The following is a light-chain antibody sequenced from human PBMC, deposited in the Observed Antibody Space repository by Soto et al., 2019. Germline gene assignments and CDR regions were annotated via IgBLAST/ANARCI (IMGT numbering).Light chain of an antibody. J-gene: IGLJ3*02. Sequence: QAVVTQEPSLTVFPGGTVTLTCASSTGAVTSGYLPNWFQQKPGQAPRALIYSISNKHSWTPARFSGSLLGGKAALTLSGVQPEDEAEYYCLLFYGGAGVFGGGTKVTVL. CDR3: LLFYGGAGV. CDR1: TGAVTSGYL. CDR2: SIS. V-gene: IGLV7-43*01.